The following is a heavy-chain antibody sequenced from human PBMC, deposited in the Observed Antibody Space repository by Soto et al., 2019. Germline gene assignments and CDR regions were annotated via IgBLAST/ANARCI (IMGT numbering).Heavy chain of an antibody. V-gene: IGHV4-34*01. D-gene: IGHD3-3*01. CDR1: GGSFSGYY. CDR3: ARDLWRASYYDFWSGYYPGRNYYYYYGMDV. Sequence: SETLSLTCAVYGGSFSGYYWSWIRQPPGKGLEWIGEINHSGSTNYNPSLKGRVTISVDTSKNQFSLKLSSVTAADTAVYYCARDLWRASYYDFWSGYYPGRNYYYYYGMDVWGQGTTVTVSS. CDR2: INHSGST. J-gene: IGHJ6*02.